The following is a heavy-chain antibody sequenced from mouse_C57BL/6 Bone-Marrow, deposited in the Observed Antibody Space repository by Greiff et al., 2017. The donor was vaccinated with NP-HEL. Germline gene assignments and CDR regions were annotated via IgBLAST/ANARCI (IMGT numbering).Heavy chain of an antibody. CDR2: IYPRSGNT. CDR1: GYTFTSYG. D-gene: IGHD1-1*01. J-gene: IGHJ3*01. Sequence: QVQLQQSGAELARPGASVKLSCKASGYTFTSYGIRWVKQRTGQGLEWIGEIYPRSGNTYYNEKLKGKATLTADKSSSTAYMELRSLTSEDSAVYFCARTYGSSSWFAYWGQGTLVTVSA. CDR3: ARTYGSSSWFAY. V-gene: IGHV1-81*01.